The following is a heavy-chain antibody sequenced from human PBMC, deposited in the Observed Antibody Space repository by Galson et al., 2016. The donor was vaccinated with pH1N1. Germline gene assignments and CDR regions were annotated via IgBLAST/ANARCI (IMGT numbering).Heavy chain of an antibody. CDR3: ARMGVASGGRYCYGMDV. CDR2: IDWDDEK. Sequence: PALVKPTQTLKLACTFSGFSLSTFGVRVSWIRQSPGKALEWLARIDWDDEKFYSPSLKTRLTISKDTSKDQVVLTMTNMDLVDTGTYYCARMGVASGGRYCYGMDVWGQGTTVTVSS. J-gene: IGHJ6*02. CDR1: GFSLSTFGVR. V-gene: IGHV2-70*04. D-gene: IGHD2-8*02.